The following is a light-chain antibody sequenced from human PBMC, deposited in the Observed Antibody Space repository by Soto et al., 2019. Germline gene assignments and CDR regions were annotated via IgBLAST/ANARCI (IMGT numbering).Light chain of an antibody. J-gene: IGLJ1*01. CDR3: SSYTSGGKSYV. V-gene: IGLV2-14*01. CDR1: SSDVGGYNY. Sequence: QSVLTQPASVSGSPGQSIPISCTGTSSDVGGYNYVSWYQQHPGKAPKLMIYDVSNRPLGVSNRFSGSKSGNTASLTISGLQAEDEGDYYCSSYTSGGKSYVVGIGTKVT. CDR2: DVS.